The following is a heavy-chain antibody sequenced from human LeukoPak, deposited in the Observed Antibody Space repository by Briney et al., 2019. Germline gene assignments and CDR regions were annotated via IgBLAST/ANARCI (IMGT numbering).Heavy chain of an antibody. D-gene: IGHD2-2*01. CDR3: VVVVPADSYFDY. CDR1: GFTFSSYS. V-gene: IGHV3-21*01. Sequence: GGSLGLSCAASGFTFSSYSMNWVRQAPGKGLEWVSSISSSSSYIYYADSVKGRFTISRDNAKNSLYLQMNSLRAKDTAVYYCVVVVPADSYFDYWGQGTLVTVSS. CDR2: ISSSSSYI. J-gene: IGHJ4*02.